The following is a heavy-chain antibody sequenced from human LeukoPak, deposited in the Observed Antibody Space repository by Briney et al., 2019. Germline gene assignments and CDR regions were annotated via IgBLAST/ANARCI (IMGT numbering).Heavy chain of an antibody. J-gene: IGHJ4*02. CDR2: IYYSGST. CDR1: GGSISSSSYY. Sequence: PSETLSLTCTVSGGSISSSSYYWGCIRQPPGKGLEWIGSIYYSGSTYYNPSLKSRVTISVDTSKNQFSLKLSSVTAADTAVYYCASLSGYDEIFDYWGQGTLVTVSS. D-gene: IGHD5-12*01. V-gene: IGHV4-39*07. CDR3: ASLSGYDEIFDY.